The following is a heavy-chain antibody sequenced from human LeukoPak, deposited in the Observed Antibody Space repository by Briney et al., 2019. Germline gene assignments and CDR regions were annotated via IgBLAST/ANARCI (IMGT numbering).Heavy chain of an antibody. CDR1: GFTVSSNY. J-gene: IGHJ4*02. V-gene: IGHV3-66*01. D-gene: IGHD3-10*01. CDR3: AKALLLFSSDYFDY. Sequence: GGSLRLSCAASGFTVSSNYMSWVRQTPGKGLEWVSVIYSGGSTYYADSVKGRFTISRDNSKNTLYLQMNSLRAEDTAVCYCAKALLLFSSDYFDYWGQGTLVTVSS. CDR2: IYSGGST.